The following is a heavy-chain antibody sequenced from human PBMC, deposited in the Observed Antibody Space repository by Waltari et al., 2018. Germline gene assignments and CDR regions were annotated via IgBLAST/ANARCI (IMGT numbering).Heavy chain of an antibody. V-gene: IGHV1-69*12. Sequence: VHLVQSGAEMRKPGSSVKVSCKASVGTFGSYSIAWVRQAAGQGLEWLGGIIPIYGRPQYANNFQGRVTLTADASTTTVFLEMSGLRAEDTAIYFCARRDLGFAFDVRGQGTLVIVSS. J-gene: IGHJ3*01. CDR2: IIPIYGRP. CDR1: VGTFGSYS. CDR3: ARRDLGFAFDV. D-gene: IGHD1-26*01.